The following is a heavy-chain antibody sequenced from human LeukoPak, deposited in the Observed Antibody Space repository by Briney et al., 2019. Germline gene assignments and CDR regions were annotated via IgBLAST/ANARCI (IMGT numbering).Heavy chain of an antibody. V-gene: IGHV3-23*01. D-gene: IGHD3-10*01. CDR1: GFSFSSYW. Sequence: GGSLRLSCAASGFSFSSYWMSWVRQAPGKGLEWVSGISGSGGSTFYADSVKGRFTISRDNSKNTMYLQMNSLRAEDTAVYYCAKLGKTENHYGSGRFSYYYYMDVWGKGTTVTISS. CDR3: AKLGKTENHYGSGRFSYYYYMDV. J-gene: IGHJ6*03. CDR2: ISGSGGST.